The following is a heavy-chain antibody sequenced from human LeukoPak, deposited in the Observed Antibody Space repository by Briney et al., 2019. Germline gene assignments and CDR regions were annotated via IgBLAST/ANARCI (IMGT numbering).Heavy chain of an antibody. J-gene: IGHJ4*02. CDR1: GFTFSSYS. Sequence: PGGSLRLSCAASGFTFSSYSMNWVRQAPGKGLGWVSSISSSSSYIYYADSVKGRFTISRDNAKNSLYLQMNSLRAEDTAVYYCAKDRGNSSSWYGREYWGQGTLVTVSS. D-gene: IGHD6-13*01. CDR2: ISSSSSYI. V-gene: IGHV3-21*04. CDR3: AKDRGNSSSWYGREY.